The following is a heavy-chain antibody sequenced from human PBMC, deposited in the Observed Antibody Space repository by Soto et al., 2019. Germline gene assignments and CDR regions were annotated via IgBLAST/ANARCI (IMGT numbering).Heavy chain of an antibody. CDR2: ISGSGGST. D-gene: IGHD2-2*01. Sequence: PGGSLRLSCAASGFTFSSYAMSWVRQAPGKGLEWVSAISGSGGSTYYAASVKGRFTISRDNSKNTLYLQMNSLRAEDTAVYYCAKDMGYCSSTSCANYYYYGMDVWGQGTTFTVSS. CDR1: GFTFSSYA. J-gene: IGHJ6*02. CDR3: AKDMGYCSSTSCANYYYYGMDV. V-gene: IGHV3-23*01.